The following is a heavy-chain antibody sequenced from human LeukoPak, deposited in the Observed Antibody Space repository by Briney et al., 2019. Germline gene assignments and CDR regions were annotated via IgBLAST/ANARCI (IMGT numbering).Heavy chain of an antibody. CDR3: ARVSGYSYGRFFDY. V-gene: IGHV1-46*01. D-gene: IGHD5-18*01. J-gene: IGHJ4*02. CDR1: GYTFTIYY. Sequence: ASVTLSCTASGYTFTIYYIHWVRQAPGQGHEWMGLINPSGGSTRNAQKYQGRVTMTRDTSTSTVYMELSSMRSEDTAVYYCARVSGYSYGRFFDYWGQGTLVTVSS. CDR2: INPSGGST.